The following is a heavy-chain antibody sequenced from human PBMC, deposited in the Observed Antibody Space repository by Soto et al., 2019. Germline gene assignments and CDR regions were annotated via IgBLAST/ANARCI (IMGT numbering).Heavy chain of an antibody. CDR2: INHSGST. CDR3: ARGRRAWYRAFDV. Sequence: SETLSLTCAVHGGSFSGYYWSWIRQPPGKGLEWIGEINHSGSTNYSPSLKSRVTISVDTSNNQFSLRLSSVTAADTAVYYCARGRRAWYRAFDVWSQGTMVTVSS. D-gene: IGHD6-13*01. J-gene: IGHJ3*01. V-gene: IGHV4-34*01. CDR1: GGSFSGYY.